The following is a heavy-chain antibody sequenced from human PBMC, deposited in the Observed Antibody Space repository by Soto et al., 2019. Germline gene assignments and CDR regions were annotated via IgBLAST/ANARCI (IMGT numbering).Heavy chain of an antibody. CDR1: GGTFSSYA. Sequence: VASVKVSCKASGGTFSSYAISWVRQAPGQGLEWMGWLNPQSGGTNYAQKFQGRVTMTRDTSISTAYMELTRLTSEDTAVYFCARSVVMVVVAPVSVLDYWAQGTLVTVSS. V-gene: IGHV1-2*02. CDR3: ARSVVMVVVAPVSVLDY. CDR2: LNPQSGGT. J-gene: IGHJ4*02. D-gene: IGHD2-15*01.